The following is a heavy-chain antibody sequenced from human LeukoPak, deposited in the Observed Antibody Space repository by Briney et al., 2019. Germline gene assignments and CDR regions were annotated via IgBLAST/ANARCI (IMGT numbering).Heavy chain of an antibody. CDR1: GGSISSSY. V-gene: IGHV4-59*01. J-gene: IGHJ6*03. CDR3: ARSPGSGVVVAPKYYYYLDV. Sequence: PSETLSLTCTGSGGSISSSYWSWVRQPPGKGLEWIGYIYNSGSTNYNPSLKSRVTISVDTSKNQFSLKLSSVTAADTAVYYCARSPGSGVVVAPKYYYYLDVWGKGTTVTVSS. CDR2: IYNSGST. D-gene: IGHD2-15*01.